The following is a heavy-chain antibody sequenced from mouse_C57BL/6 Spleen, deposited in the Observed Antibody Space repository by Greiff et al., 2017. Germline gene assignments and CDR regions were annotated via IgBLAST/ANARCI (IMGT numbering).Heavy chain of an antibody. CDR2: INPNNGGT. CDR1: GYTFTDYN. CDR3: ARYYYGSSYVPYFDY. V-gene: IGHV1-18*01. Sequence: VQLQQSGPELVKPGASVKIPCKASGYTFTDYNMDWVKQSHGKSLEWIGDINPNNGGTIYNQKFKGKATLTVDKSSSTAYMEVRSLTSEDTAVYSCARYYYGSSYVPYFDYWGQGTTLTVSS. D-gene: IGHD1-1*01. J-gene: IGHJ2*01.